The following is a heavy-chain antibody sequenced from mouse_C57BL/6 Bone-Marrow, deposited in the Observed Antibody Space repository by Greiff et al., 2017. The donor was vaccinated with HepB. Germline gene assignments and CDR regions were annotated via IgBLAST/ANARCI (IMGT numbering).Heavy chain of an antibody. CDR1: GYTLTDYY. Sequence: QVQLQQSGPELVKPGDSVKISCKASGYTLTDYYINWVKQRPGQGLEWIGWIFPGSGSTYYNEKFKGKATLTVDKSSSTAYMLRSSLTSEDSAVYFCARDYGRGWYFDVWGTGTTVTVSS. V-gene: IGHV1-75*01. CDR2: IFPGSGST. CDR3: ARDYGRGWYFDV. D-gene: IGHD1-1*01. J-gene: IGHJ1*03.